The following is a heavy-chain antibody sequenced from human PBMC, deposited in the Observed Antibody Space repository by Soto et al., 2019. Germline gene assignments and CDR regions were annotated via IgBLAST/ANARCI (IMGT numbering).Heavy chain of an antibody. CDR3: ARHLRGYSCLYYYYYMDV. J-gene: IGHJ6*03. CDR2: IIPIFGTA. D-gene: IGHD5-12*01. V-gene: IGHV1-69*13. Sequence: GASVKVSCKASGGTFSSYAISWVRQAPGQGLEWMGGIIPIFGTANYAQKFQGRVTITADESTSTAYMELSSLRSEDTAVYYCARHLRGYSCLYYYYYMDVWAKGTTVTVSS. CDR1: GGTFSSYA.